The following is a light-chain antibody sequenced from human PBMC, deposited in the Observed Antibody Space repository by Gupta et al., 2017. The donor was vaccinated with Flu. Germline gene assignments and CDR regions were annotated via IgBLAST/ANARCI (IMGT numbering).Light chain of an antibody. CDR1: QAISNW. J-gene: IGKJ4*01. Sequence: DTVTITCRASQAISNWLAWYQQKPGKAPKLLVYGASSLQSGVPSRFSGSGYGTDFTLTISSLQPEDFATYDCQQAYTFPPLTFGGGTKVEIK. CDR3: QQAYTFPPLT. CDR2: GAS. V-gene: IGKV1-12*01.